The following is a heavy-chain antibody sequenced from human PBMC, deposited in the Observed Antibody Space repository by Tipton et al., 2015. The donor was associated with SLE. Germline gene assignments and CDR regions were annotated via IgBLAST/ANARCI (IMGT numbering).Heavy chain of an antibody. CDR3: ARGYYYDSSGSHNWFDP. CDR1: GGSFSGYY. J-gene: IGHJ5*02. CDR2: INHSGST. D-gene: IGHD3-22*01. V-gene: IGHV4-34*01. Sequence: SLTCAVYGGSFSGYYWSWIRQPPGKGLEWIGEINHSGSTNYNPSLKSRVTISVDTSKNQFSLKLSSVTAADTAVYYCARGYYYDSSGSHNWFDPWGQGTLVTVSS.